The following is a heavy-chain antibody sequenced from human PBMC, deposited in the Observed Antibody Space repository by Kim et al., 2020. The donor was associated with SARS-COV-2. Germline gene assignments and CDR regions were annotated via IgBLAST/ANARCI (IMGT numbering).Heavy chain of an antibody. J-gene: IGHJ6*02. D-gene: IGHD5-18*01. Sequence: SETLSLTCTVSGGSISSSSYYWGWIRQPPGKGLEWIGSIYYSGSTYYNPSLKSRVTISVDTSKNQFSLKLSSVTAADTAVYYCARGIVFGGTAMVDVWGQGTTVTVSS. CDR1: GGSISSSSYY. CDR3: ARGIVFGGTAMVDV. CDR2: IYYSGST. V-gene: IGHV4-39*07.